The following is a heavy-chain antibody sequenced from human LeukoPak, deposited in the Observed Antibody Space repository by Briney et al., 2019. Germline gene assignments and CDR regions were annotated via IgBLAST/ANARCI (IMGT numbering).Heavy chain of an antibody. Sequence: GASVKVSCKASGYTFTSYDINWVRQATGQGVEWMGWMNPNSGNTGYAQKFQGRVTMTRNTSISTAYMELSSLRSEDTAVYYCAREAPPGWFGEMSDAFDIWGQGTMVTVSS. J-gene: IGHJ3*02. CDR1: GYTFTSYD. CDR2: MNPNSGNT. V-gene: IGHV1-8*01. CDR3: AREAPPGWFGEMSDAFDI. D-gene: IGHD3-10*01.